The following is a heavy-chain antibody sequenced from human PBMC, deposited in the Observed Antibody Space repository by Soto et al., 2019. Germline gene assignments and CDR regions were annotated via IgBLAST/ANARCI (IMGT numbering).Heavy chain of an antibody. CDR2: INHSGST. CDR1: GGSFSGYY. CDR3: ARGSGPRYYYYYMDV. V-gene: IGHV4-34*01. Sequence: QVPLQQWGAGPLKPSETLSLTCAVYGGSFSGYYWSWIRQPPGKGLEWIGEINHSGSTNYNPSLKSRVTISVDTSKNQFSLKLSSVTAADTAVYYCARGSGPRYYYYYMDVWGKGTTVTVSS. J-gene: IGHJ6*03.